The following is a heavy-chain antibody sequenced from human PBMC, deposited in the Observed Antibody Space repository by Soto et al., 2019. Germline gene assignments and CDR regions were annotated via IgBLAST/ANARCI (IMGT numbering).Heavy chain of an antibody. V-gene: IGHV3-23*01. CDR2: LTGSGYTT. CDR3: AKESRYYYVSGSYLSLDY. J-gene: IGHJ4*02. CDR1: GFTFSTYA. D-gene: IGHD3-10*01. Sequence: EVQLLESGGGLVQPGGSLRLSCAASGFTFSTYAMTWVRQAPGKWLEWVSTLTGSGYTTYYADSVKGRFTISRDNSKNTLYLQMNSLRVEDTAVYYCAKESRYYYVSGSYLSLDYWGQGTLVTVSS.